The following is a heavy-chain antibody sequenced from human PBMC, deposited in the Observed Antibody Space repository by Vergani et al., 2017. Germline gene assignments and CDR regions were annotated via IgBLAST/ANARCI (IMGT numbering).Heavy chain of an antibody. Sequence: QVHLVESGGGVVQPGRSLRLSCVVSGFTSSYYGMHWVRQAPGKGLEWVAVISYDGTQKYYADSVKGRFTISRDNSKSTLDLQMNSLRTEDTAVYYCARKSCGAPGYQLEYFDEWGQGTLVTVSS. V-gene: IGHV3-30*03. CDR1: GFTSSYYG. CDR2: ISYDGTQK. CDR3: ARKSCGAPGYQLEYFDE. J-gene: IGHJ1*01. D-gene: IGHD2-21*01.